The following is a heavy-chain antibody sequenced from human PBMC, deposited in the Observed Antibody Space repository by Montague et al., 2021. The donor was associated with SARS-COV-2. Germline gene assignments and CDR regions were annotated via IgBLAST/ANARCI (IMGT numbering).Heavy chain of an antibody. V-gene: IGHV4-31*03. D-gene: IGHD3-22*01. J-gene: IGHJ3*02. CDR1: GGSISSGGYY. Sequence: TLSLTCTVSGGSISSGGYYWSWIRQPPGKGLEWIGYIYHTGSTHYNPSLKSRVTISKETSKNHFSLNLSSVTAADSAFYYCARDSGYYDSSGYSYDAFDIWGQGTKVTVSS. CDR2: IYHTGST. CDR3: ARDSGYYDSSGYSYDAFDI.